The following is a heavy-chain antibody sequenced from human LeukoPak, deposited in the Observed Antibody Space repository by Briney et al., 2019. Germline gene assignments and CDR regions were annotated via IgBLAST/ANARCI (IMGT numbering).Heavy chain of an antibody. J-gene: IGHJ4*02. Sequence: PGGSLRLSCAASGFTFSSYSMNWVRQARGKGLEGVSYISSSSSTIYYADSVQGRFTISRDNAKNSLYVQMNSLRDEDTAVYYCARVGGTVTTFDYWGQGTLVTVSS. CDR3: ARVGGTVTTFDY. V-gene: IGHV3-48*02. D-gene: IGHD4-17*01. CDR1: GFTFSSYS. CDR2: ISSSSSTI.